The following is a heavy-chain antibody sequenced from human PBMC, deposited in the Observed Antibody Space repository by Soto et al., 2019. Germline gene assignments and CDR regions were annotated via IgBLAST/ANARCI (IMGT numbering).Heavy chain of an antibody. CDR1: GYTFTHYY. V-gene: IGHV1-46*01. CDR3: ARDLAAGDY. Sequence: QVQLVQSGAEVKKPGAAVKLSCRTSGYTFTHYYIHWVRQAPGQGLEWLAIINPASGSTNYAQDFQGRVTLTMDTSTPTAYMELSGLRAEDTAIFYCARDLAAGDYWGQGTLVTVSS. CDR2: INPASGST. J-gene: IGHJ4*02. D-gene: IGHD6-13*01.